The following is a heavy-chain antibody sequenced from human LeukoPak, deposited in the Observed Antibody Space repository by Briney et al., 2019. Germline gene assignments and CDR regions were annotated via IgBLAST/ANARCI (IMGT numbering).Heavy chain of an antibody. D-gene: IGHD1-26*01. CDR3: ARGGYYYPSP. V-gene: IGHV3-7*01. Sequence: GGSLRLSCAASGFTFSTYWMTWVRQAPGKGLEWVAKIKQDGSEKYYVDSVKGRFTISRDNAKNSVHLQMNSLRAEDTAVYYCARGGYYYPSPWGQGTLVTVSP. CDR1: GFTFSTYW. CDR2: IKQDGSEK. J-gene: IGHJ5*02.